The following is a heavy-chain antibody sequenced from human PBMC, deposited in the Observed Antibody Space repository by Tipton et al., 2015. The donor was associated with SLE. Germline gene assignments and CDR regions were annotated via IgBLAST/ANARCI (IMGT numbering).Heavy chain of an antibody. J-gene: IGHJ4*02. CDR2: LSTTGATL. CDR3: ARVAQGSIFGVARDY. D-gene: IGHD3-3*01. V-gene: IGHV3-48*01. CDR1: GFTFSRYS. Sequence: SLRLSCAASGFTFSRYSMNWVRQAPGKGLEWVSYLSTTGATLYYAGSVRGRFTISRDNAKNSLYLQMNSLRAEDTAVYYCARVAQGSIFGVARDYWGQGTLVTVSS.